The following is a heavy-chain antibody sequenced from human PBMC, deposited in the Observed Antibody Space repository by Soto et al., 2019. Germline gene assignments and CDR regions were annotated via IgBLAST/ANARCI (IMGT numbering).Heavy chain of an antibody. J-gene: IGHJ6*02. D-gene: IGHD2-2*01. CDR1: GFSFSSYG. CDR3: AKDRGSTSCYSLAFCYYYGMDV. CDR2: ISYDGNNK. V-gene: IGHV3-30*18. Sequence: LRLSCAASGFSFSSYGMHWVRQAPGKGLEWVALISYDGNNKYYADSVKGRFTISRDNSKNTLFLQMNSLRAEDTAVYYCAKDRGSTSCYSLAFCYYYGMDVWGQGTTVTVSS.